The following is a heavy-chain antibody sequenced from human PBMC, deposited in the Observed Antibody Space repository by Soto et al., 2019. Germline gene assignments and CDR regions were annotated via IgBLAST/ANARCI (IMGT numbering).Heavy chain of an antibody. V-gene: IGHV3-33*01. Sequence: QVPLVESGGGVVQPGRFLRLSCAASGFMFSNHGMHWVGQAPGKGLEGVGVIWSDGNNRYYADSVKGRFTIYRDNSKNTVYLQMSSMRVEDTAVYYCVRGDNWNDAASDYWGQGTLVTVSS. CDR1: GFMFSNHG. CDR3: VRGDNWNDAASDY. D-gene: IGHD1-1*01. CDR2: IWSDGNNR. J-gene: IGHJ4*02.